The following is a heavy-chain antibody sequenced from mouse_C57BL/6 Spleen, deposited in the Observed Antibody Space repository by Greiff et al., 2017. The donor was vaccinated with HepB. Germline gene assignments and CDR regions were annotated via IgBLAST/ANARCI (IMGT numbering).Heavy chain of an antibody. CDR3: AATMITEYYFDY. D-gene: IGHD2-4*01. J-gene: IGHJ2*01. Sequence: QVHVKQPGAELVRPGSSVKLSCKASGYTFTSYWMHWVKQRPIQGLEWIGNIDPSDSETHYNQKFKDKATLTVDKSSSTAYMQLSSLTSEDSAVYYCAATMITEYYFDYWGQGTTLTVSS. CDR2: IDPSDSET. CDR1: GYTFTSYW. V-gene: IGHV1-52*01.